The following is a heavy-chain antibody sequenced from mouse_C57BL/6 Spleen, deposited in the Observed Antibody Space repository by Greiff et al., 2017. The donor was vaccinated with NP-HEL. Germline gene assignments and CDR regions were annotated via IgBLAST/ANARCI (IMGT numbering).Heavy chain of an antibody. D-gene: IGHD1-1*01. V-gene: IGHV1-5*01. Sequence: EVQLQQSGTVLARPGASVKMSCKTSGYTFTSYWMHWVNQRPGQGLEWIGAIYPGNSDTSYNQKFKGKAKLTAVTSASTAYMELSSLSNEDSAVYYCTKFPFGYGSSWYFDVWGTGTTVTVSS. CDR2: IYPGNSDT. CDR3: TKFPFGYGSSWYFDV. J-gene: IGHJ1*03. CDR1: GYTFTSYW.